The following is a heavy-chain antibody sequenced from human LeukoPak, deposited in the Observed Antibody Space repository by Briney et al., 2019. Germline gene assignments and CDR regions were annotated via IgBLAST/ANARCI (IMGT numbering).Heavy chain of an antibody. CDR2: IKQDGSEK. CDR1: GLTFSSYW. CDR3: ARVGCTTTSCLAN. D-gene: IGHD2-2*01. Sequence: GGSLRLSCAISGLTFSSYWMTWVRQAPGKGLELVANIKQDGSEKYYVDSVKGRFTISRDNAKNSLYLQISSLRVEDAAVYYCARVGCTTTSCLANWGQGTLVTVSS. J-gene: IGHJ4*02. V-gene: IGHV3-7*01.